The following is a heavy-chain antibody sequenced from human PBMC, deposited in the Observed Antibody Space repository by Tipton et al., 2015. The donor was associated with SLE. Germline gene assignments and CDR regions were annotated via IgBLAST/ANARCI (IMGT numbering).Heavy chain of an antibody. D-gene: IGHD3/OR15-3a*01. CDR3: ARLDWGYFDY. J-gene: IGHJ4*01. V-gene: IGHV4-34*01. CDR1: GGSFSGYY. CDR2: ISHSGNT. Sequence: GLVKPSETLSLTCAVYGGSFSGYYWSWIRQPPGKGLVWIGEISHSGNTKYNPSLKSRLTISVDTSKNQFSLKLSSVTAADTAVYYCARLDWGYFDYWGQGTLVTVSS.